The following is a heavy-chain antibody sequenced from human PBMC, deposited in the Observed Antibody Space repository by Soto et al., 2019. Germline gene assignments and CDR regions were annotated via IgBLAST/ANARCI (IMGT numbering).Heavy chain of an antibody. V-gene: IGHV1-18*01. D-gene: IGHD2-15*01. J-gene: IGHJ3*02. CDR3: AREYCSGGSCYWSDAFDI. CDR2: ISAYNGNT. Sequence: ASVKVSCKASGYTFTSYGISWVRQAPGQGLEWMGWISAYNGNTNYAQKLQGRVTKTTDTSTSTANMELGSPRSDDTAVYYCAREYCSGGSCYWSDAFDIWGQGTMVTVSS. CDR1: GYTFTSYG.